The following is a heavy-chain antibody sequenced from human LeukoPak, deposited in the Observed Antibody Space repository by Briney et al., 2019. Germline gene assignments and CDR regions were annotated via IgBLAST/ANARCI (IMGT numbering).Heavy chain of an antibody. CDR1: GYTFTGYY. Sequence: ASVKVSCKASGYTFTGYYMHWVRQAPGQGLEWMGWINPNSGGTNYAQKFQGRVTMTRDTSISTAYMELSRLRSDDTAVYYCARDLDYYDSSGQSAFDIWGQGTMVTVSS. J-gene: IGHJ3*02. D-gene: IGHD3-22*01. V-gene: IGHV1-2*02. CDR3: ARDLDYYDSSGQSAFDI. CDR2: INPNSGGT.